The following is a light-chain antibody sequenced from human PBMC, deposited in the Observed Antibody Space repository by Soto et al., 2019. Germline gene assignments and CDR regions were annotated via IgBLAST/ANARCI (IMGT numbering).Light chain of an antibody. J-gene: IGLJ1*01. Sequence: QSALTQPPSASGSPGQSVTISCTGTSSDVGGYNYVSWYQQHPGKAPKLMIYEVSERPSGVPDRFSGSKSSNTASLTVSGLQAEDEADYYCQSYDHSLGGSGVFGTGTKLTVL. CDR2: EVS. CDR1: SSDVGGYNY. CDR3: QSYDHSLGGSGV. V-gene: IGLV2-8*01.